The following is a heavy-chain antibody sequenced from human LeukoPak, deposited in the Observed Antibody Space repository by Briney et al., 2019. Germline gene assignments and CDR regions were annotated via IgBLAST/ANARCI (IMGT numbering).Heavy chain of an antibody. CDR2: ISGSGGST. J-gene: IGHJ4*02. CDR1: GFTFSSYA. V-gene: IGHV3-23*01. Sequence: LTGGSLRLSCAASGFTFSSYAMSWVRQAPGKGLEWVSAISGSGGSTYYADSVKGRFTISRDNSKNTLYLQMNSLRAEDTAVYYCAKHKYDFWSGLRPLDYWGQGTLVTVSS. CDR3: AKHKYDFWSGLRPLDY. D-gene: IGHD3-3*01.